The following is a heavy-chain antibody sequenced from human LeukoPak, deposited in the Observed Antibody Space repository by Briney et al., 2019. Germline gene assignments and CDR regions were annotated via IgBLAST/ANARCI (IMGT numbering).Heavy chain of an antibody. J-gene: IGHJ6*02. V-gene: IGHV4-31*03. CDR2: IYYTGSV. Sequence: QTLSLTCTISGASISTGGFYWTWIRQPPGEGLEWIGYIYYTGSVDYNASLKSRLTISLDTSKNRFSLKLNSVTAADTAVYYCARDHSYYFGSQTSTLDVWGQGTAVTVSS. CDR3: ARDHSYYFGSQTSTLDV. D-gene: IGHD3-10*01. CDR1: GASISTGGFY.